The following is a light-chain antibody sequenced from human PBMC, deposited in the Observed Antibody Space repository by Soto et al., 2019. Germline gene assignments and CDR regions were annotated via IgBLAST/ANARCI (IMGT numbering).Light chain of an antibody. V-gene: IGKV3-20*01. CDR1: QNVSSSY. J-gene: IGKJ1*01. CDR2: GAS. CDR3: QQYGSSSWT. Sequence: EIVLTQSPGTLSLSPGERATLSCRARQNVSSSYLAWYQQKPGQAPRLLIYGASSRATGIPDRFSGSGSGTDFTLTISRLEPEDFAVYYCQQYGSSSWTFGQGTKVEIK.